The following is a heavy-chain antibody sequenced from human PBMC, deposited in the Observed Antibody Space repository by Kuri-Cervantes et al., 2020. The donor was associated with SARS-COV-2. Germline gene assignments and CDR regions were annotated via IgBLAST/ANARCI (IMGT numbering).Heavy chain of an antibody. Sequence: GESLKISCAASGFTFSSYGMHWVRQAPGKGPEWVAFIRYDGSNKYYADSVKGRFTISRDNSKNTLYLQMNSLRAEDTAVYYCASTQISYGGNSGSYWYFDLWGRGTLVTVSS. CDR3: ASTQISYGGNSGSYWYFDL. D-gene: IGHD4-23*01. J-gene: IGHJ2*01. CDR2: IRYDGSNK. CDR1: GFTFSSYG. V-gene: IGHV3-30*02.